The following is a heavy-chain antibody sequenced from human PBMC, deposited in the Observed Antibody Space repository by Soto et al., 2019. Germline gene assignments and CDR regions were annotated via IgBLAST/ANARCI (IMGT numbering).Heavy chain of an antibody. CDR1: GFTFSINA. Sequence: EVQLLESGGGLVQPGGSLRLSCAASGFTFSINAMNWVRQAPGKGLEWVAPIRGSVGSKYYADSAKGRFTISRDNSKNMLYRQTNGLRAEDKALYYCSKSLRGVMIDFDYWCQGTLVTVSS. V-gene: IGHV3-23*01. J-gene: IGHJ4*02. CDR2: IRGSVGSK. D-gene: IGHD3-10*01. CDR3: SKSLRGVMIDFDY.